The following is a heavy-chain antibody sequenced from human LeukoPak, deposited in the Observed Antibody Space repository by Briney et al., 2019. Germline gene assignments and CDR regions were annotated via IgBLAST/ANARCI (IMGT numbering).Heavy chain of an antibody. CDR1: GGSISSGAFH. Sequence: SETLSLTCTVSGGSISSGAFHWSWIRQHPGKGLEWIGYIYDSGSTYYNPSLKSRVIISVDTSKNQFSLKLSSVTAADTAVYYCARGRGVVTATTYYFDYWGQGTLVTVSS. V-gene: IGHV4-31*03. CDR2: IYDSGST. CDR3: ARGRGVVTATTYYFDY. D-gene: IGHD2-21*02. J-gene: IGHJ4*02.